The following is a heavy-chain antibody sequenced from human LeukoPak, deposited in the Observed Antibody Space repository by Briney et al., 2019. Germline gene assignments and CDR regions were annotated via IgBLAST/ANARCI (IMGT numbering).Heavy chain of an antibody. D-gene: IGHD4-17*01. CDR2: IYSSGTT. J-gene: IGHJ4*02. CDR3: ARLFHGDYYFDY. CDR1: GGSISNYY. Sequence: SETLSLTCNVSGGSISNYYWTWIRQPAGKGLEWIGRIYSSGTTTYNPSLKSRVAMSVDTSRNQFSLKLNSVTAADTAVYYCARLFHGDYYFDYWGQGTLVTVSS. V-gene: IGHV4-4*07.